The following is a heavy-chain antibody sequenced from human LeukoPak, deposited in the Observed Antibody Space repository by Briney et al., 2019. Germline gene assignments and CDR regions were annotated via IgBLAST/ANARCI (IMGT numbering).Heavy chain of an antibody. Sequence: ASVKVSCKASGYTFINYGISWVRQAPGQGLEWMGWISGCNGNTKYEEKLQGRVTMTTDTSTSTVYLELRSLRSDDTAVYYCARDGSGSYYNVAWFDPWGQGTLVAVSS. CDR2: ISGCNGNT. V-gene: IGHV1-18*01. J-gene: IGHJ5*02. CDR3: ARDGSGSYYNVAWFDP. CDR1: GYTFINYG. D-gene: IGHD3-10*01.